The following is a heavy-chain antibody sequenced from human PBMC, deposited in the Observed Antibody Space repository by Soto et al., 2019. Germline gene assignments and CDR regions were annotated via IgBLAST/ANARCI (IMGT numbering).Heavy chain of an antibody. CDR1: GFTFSSYG. J-gene: IGHJ3*02. Sequence: ALRLSCAASGFTFSSYGMHWVRQAPGKGLEWVAVISYDGSKKYYADSVKGRITISRDNSKNTLYLQMNSLRAKDTAIYYCARKGPPRDAFDIWGQGTMVTVSS. CDR3: ARKGPPRDAFDI. CDR2: ISYDGSKK. V-gene: IGHV3-30*03.